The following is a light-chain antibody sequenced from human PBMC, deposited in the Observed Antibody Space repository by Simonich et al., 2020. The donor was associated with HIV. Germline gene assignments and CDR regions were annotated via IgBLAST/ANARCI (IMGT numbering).Light chain of an antibody. V-gene: IGKV4-1*01. J-gene: IGKJ4*01. Sequence: DIVMTQSPDSLAVSLGERATINCKSRQSVLYSSNNKNYLAWYQQKPGQPPKLLIYWASTRESGVPDRFSGGGSGTDFTLTISSLQTEDVAVYYCQQYYGTPLTFGGGTRVEIK. CDR1: QSVLYSSNNKNY. CDR2: WAS. CDR3: QQYYGTPLT.